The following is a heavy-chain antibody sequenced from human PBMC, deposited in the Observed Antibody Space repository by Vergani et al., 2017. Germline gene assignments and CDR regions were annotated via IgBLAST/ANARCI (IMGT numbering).Heavy chain of an antibody. D-gene: IGHD3-10*01. CDR1: GYIFSNFW. J-gene: IGHJ3*01. CDR3: ASGGHGSENGGALQL. V-gene: IGHV5-51*01. CDR2: IYPGDSEV. Sequence: EKQLVQSGSETKKPGESLKISCQAFGYIFSNFWIGWVRQRPGRGLEWMGMIYPGDSEVKSNPTFRGQVILSVDTSVNTAYLQWRSLQASDTATYFCASGGHGSENGGALQLWGQGTNITVSS.